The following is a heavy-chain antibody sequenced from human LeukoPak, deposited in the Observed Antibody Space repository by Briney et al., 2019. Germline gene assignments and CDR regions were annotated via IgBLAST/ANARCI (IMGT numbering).Heavy chain of an antibody. CDR1: GFTVNSNY. CDR3: TRDQRKYCSRTTCFVFDI. J-gene: IGHJ3*02. V-gene: IGHV3-23*01. Sequence: GGSLRLSCAASGFTVNSNYMSWVRQAPGKGLEWVSTISGGGDATYYAHSVKGRFAVSRDNSKKTLYLQLNSLRAEDTAVYYCTRDQRKYCSRTTCFVFDIWGQGTVVSVSS. CDR2: ISGGGDAT. D-gene: IGHD2-2*01.